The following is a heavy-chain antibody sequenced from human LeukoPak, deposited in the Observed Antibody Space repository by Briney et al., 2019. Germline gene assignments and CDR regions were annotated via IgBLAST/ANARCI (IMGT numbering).Heavy chain of an antibody. Sequence: QTGGSLRLSCAASTFTFSDYSMSWVRQAPGRGLEWVANIKEDGSEEDYVDSVKGRFTISRDNSKNTLYLQMNSLRAEDTAVYYCAKDGVLVGATTAWGQGTLVTVSS. CDR1: TFTFSDYS. V-gene: IGHV3-7*01. J-gene: IGHJ5*02. CDR3: AKDGVLVGATTA. CDR2: IKEDGSEE. D-gene: IGHD1-26*01.